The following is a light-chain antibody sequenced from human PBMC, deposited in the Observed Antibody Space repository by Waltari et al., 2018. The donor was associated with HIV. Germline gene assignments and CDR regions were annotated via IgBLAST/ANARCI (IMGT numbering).Light chain of an antibody. J-gene: IGLJ2*01. V-gene: IGLV3-21*04. CDR1: NIGRKS. CDR3: QVWHSGSDCVI. Sequence: YVLTQSPSASVAPGETARITCEGDNIGRKSVHWYQQKPGQAPVLVIYYDDDRASGIPERFSGSNSGNTATLTINRVEAGDEADYFCQVWHSGSDCVIFGGGTKLTVL. CDR2: YDD.